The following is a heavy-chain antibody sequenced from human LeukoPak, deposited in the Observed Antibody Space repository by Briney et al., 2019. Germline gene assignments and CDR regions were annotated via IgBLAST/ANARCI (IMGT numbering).Heavy chain of an antibody. CDR1: GFTFGDYA. V-gene: IGHV3-43*02. Sequence: GGSLRLSCAASGFTFGDYAVHWVRQAPGKGLEWVSLISVDGGLTSYADSVKGRFTTSRDNSKNSLYLQRSRLRTEDTALYYCAKEGHYYDSGGYYPRYFDYWGQGTLVTVSS. CDR3: AKEGHYYDSGGYYPRYFDY. J-gene: IGHJ4*02. D-gene: IGHD3-22*01. CDR2: ISVDGGLT.